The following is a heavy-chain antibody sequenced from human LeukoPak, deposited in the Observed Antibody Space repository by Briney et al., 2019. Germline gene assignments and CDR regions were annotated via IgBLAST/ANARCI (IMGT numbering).Heavy chain of an antibody. CDR3: ARVGVWGSYPLDY. Sequence: SETLSLTCTVSGYSISSGYYWDWIRQPPGKGLEWIGTLSHSGSSYYNPSLKSRITMSVDTSKNQFSLKLSSVTAADTAVYFCARVGVWGSYPLDYWGQGTLVTVSS. CDR2: LSHSGSS. D-gene: IGHD3-16*02. V-gene: IGHV4-38-2*02. J-gene: IGHJ4*02. CDR1: GYSISSGYY.